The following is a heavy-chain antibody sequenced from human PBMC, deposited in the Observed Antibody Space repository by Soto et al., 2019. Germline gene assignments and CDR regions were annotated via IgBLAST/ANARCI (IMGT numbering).Heavy chain of an antibody. D-gene: IGHD5-12*01. CDR2: ISFDGEDS. CDR3: VRSEHGYNAFDY. Sequence: QVVLVESGGGVVQPGRSLRLSCAASGFVFSDYAMHWIRQAPGKGLEWLTFISFDGEDSYYADSVKGRFAISRDSSKNTLYLQMNSLRLEDTAVYYCVRSEHGYNAFDYWGRGTLVTVSS. CDR1: GFVFSDYA. J-gene: IGHJ4*02. V-gene: IGHV3-30*09.